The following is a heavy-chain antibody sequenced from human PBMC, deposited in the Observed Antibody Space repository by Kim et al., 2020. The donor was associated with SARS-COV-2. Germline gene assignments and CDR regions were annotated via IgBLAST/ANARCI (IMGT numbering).Heavy chain of an antibody. J-gene: IGHJ4*02. V-gene: IGHV3-15*01. CDR1: GFTFSNAW. D-gene: IGHD3-22*01. CDR3: TTDRAPLNMYYYDSSGYSYYFDY. Sequence: GGSLRLSCAASGFTFSNAWMSWVRQAPGKGLEWVGRIKSKTDGGTTDYAAPVKGRFTISRDDSKNTLYLQMNSLKTEDTAVYYCTTDRAPLNMYYYDSSGYSYYFDYWGQGTLVTVSS. CDR2: IKSKTDGGTT.